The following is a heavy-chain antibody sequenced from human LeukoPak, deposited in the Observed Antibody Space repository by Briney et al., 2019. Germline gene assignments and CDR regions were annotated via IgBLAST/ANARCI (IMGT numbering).Heavy chain of an antibody. V-gene: IGHV3-30-3*01. CDR3: ARDANYYGSGATIDY. J-gene: IGHJ4*02. Sequence: GRSLRLSCAAPGFTFSSYAMHWVRQAPGKGLEWVAVISYDGSNKYYADSVKGRFTISRDNSKNTLYLQMNSLRAEDTAVYYCARDANYYGSGATIDYWGQGTLVTVSS. CDR1: GFTFSSYA. CDR2: ISYDGSNK. D-gene: IGHD3-10*01.